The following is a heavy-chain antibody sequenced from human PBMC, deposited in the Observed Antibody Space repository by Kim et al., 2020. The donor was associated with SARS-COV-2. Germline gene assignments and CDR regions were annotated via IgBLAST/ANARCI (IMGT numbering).Heavy chain of an antibody. CDR3: ARGGRSRTVTPEEGFDY. J-gene: IGHJ4*02. CDR1: GGTFSSYA. V-gene: IGHV1-69*06. D-gene: IGHD4-17*01. Sequence: SVKVSCKASGGTFSSYAISWVRQAPGQGLEWMGGIIPIFGTANYAQKFQGRVTITADKSTSTAYMELSSLRSEDTTVYYCARGGRSRTVTPEEGFDYWGQGTLVTVSS. CDR2: IIPIFGTA.